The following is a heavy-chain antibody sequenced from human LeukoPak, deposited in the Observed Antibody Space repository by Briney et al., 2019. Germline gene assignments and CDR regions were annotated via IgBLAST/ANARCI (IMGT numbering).Heavy chain of an antibody. V-gene: IGHV3-30*18. CDR2: ISYDGSNK. Sequence: GRSLRLSCAASGFTFSSYGMHWVRQAPGKGLEWVAVISYDGSNKYYADSVEGRFTISRDNSKNTLYLQMNSLRAEDTAVYYCANMVRREYGMDVWGQGTTVTVSS. CDR3: ANMVRREYGMDV. D-gene: IGHD3-10*01. CDR1: GFTFSSYG. J-gene: IGHJ6*02.